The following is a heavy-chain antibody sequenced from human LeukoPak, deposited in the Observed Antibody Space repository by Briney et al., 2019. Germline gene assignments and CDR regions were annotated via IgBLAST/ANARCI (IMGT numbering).Heavy chain of an antibody. D-gene: IGHD1-26*01. CDR3: ARLLTSQFDY. CDR2: IYYSGST. CDR1: GGAISSYY. J-gene: IGHJ4*02. V-gene: IGHV4-59*01. Sequence: SETLSLTCTVSGGAISSYYWSWIRQPPGQGLEWIGYIYYSGSTNYNPSLKSRVTISVDTSKNQFSLKLSSVTAADTAVYYCARLLTSQFDYWGQGTLVTVSS.